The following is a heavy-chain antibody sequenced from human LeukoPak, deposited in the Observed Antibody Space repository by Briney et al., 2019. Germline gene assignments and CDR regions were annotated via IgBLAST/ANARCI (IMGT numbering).Heavy chain of an antibody. CDR3: ARGGDYDSPFCEYFQH. CDR2: IIPIFGTA. D-gene: IGHD3-22*01. V-gene: IGHV1-69*06. Sequence: SVKVSCKASGGTFSSYAISWVRQAPGQGLEWMGRIIPIFGTANYAQKFQGRVTITADKSTSTAYMELSSLRSEDTAVYYCARGGDYDSPFCEYFQHWGQGTLVTVSS. J-gene: IGHJ1*01. CDR1: GGTFSSYA.